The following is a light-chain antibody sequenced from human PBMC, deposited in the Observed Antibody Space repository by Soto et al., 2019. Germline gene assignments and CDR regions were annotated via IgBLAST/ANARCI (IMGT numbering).Light chain of an antibody. CDR1: SSDIGGYDF. CDR3: NSCTSMNTYV. Sequence: QSALTQPASVSGCPGQSITISCTGTSSDIGGYDFVSWYQQHPGKAPKLMIYDVINRPSGVPNRFSGSQSGTTASLTISGLQAEDEADYYCNSCTSMNTYVFGTGTKV. J-gene: IGLJ1*01. CDR2: DVI. V-gene: IGLV2-14*03.